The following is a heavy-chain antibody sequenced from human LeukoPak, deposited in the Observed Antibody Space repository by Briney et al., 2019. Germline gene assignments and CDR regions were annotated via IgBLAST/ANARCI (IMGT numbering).Heavy chain of an antibody. V-gene: IGHV1-2*02. CDR1: GYTFTGYY. D-gene: IGHD3-16*01. J-gene: IGHJ6*03. CDR2: INPNSGGT. Sequence: ASVKVSCKASGYTFTGYYMHWVRQAPGQGLEWMGWINPNSGGTNYAQKFQGRVTMTRDTSISTAYMELSRLRSDDTAVYYCARGLQPLGYYYYMDVWGKGTTVTVSS. CDR3: ARGLQPLGYYYYMDV.